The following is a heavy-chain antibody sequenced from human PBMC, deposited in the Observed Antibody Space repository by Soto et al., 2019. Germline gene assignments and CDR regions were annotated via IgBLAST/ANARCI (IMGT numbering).Heavy chain of an antibody. V-gene: IGHV1-2*04. Sequence: QVQLVQSGAEVKKPGASVKVSCKASGYTFTGYYMHWVRQAPGQGLEWMGWINPNSGGTNYAQKFQGWVTMTRDTSISTVYMELSRLRSDDTAVYYCARYPYGSGSYYNGGGAFDIWGQGTMVTVSS. J-gene: IGHJ3*02. CDR1: GYTFTGYY. CDR2: INPNSGGT. D-gene: IGHD3-10*01. CDR3: ARYPYGSGSYYNGGGAFDI.